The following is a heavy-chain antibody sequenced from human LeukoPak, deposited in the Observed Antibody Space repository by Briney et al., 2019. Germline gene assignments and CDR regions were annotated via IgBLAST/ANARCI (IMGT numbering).Heavy chain of an antibody. CDR1: GFTFSSYA. Sequence: GGSLRLSCAASGFTFSSYATSWVRQAPGKGLEWVSAISGSGGSTYYADSVKGRFTISRDNSKNTLYLQMNSLRAEDTALYYCARGIAVAGTVWFDPWGQGTLVTVSS. V-gene: IGHV3-23*01. CDR2: ISGSGGST. J-gene: IGHJ5*02. CDR3: ARGIAVAGTVWFDP. D-gene: IGHD6-19*01.